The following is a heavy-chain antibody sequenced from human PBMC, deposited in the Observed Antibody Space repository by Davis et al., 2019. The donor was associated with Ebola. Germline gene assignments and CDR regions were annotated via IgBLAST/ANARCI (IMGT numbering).Heavy chain of an antibody. J-gene: IGHJ3*02. D-gene: IGHD2-8*02. V-gene: IGHV5-51*01. CDR1: GNSFNTHW. Sequence: GESLKISCKDSGNSFNTHWIGWVRQMPGKGLELIGIIYTGDSDTRYSPSFRGQVTISADKSIKTAFLQWNSLKASDTAMYYCASLRRTITGMDDGFDIWGQGTMVTVSS. CDR2: IYTGDSDT. CDR3: ASLRRTITGMDDGFDI.